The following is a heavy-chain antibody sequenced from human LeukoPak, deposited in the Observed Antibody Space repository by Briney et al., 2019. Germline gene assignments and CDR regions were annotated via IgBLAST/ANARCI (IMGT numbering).Heavy chain of an antibody. D-gene: IGHD3-10*01. CDR2: NNPASGDA. V-gene: IGHV1-2*02. Sequence: ASVKVSCKASGYTFSDYYVHWVRQAPGQGLDWMGWNNPASGDADYAQSFQGRITMTRDMSFSSAYMDLRWLRSADAAVYYCARGPSVYFHGLDVWGQGTTVTVSS. J-gene: IGHJ6*02. CDR3: ARGPSVYFHGLDV. CDR1: GYTFSDYY.